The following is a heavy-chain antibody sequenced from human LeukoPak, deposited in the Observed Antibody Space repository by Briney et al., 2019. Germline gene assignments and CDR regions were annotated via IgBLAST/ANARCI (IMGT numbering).Heavy chain of an antibody. V-gene: IGHV4-34*01. Sequence: PSETLSLTCAVYGGSFSGYYWSWIRQPPGKGLEWIGEINHSGSTNYNPSLKSRVTISVDTSKNQFSLKLSSVTAADTAVYYCAFDTYYYDSSGYRWGQGTLVTVSS. D-gene: IGHD3-22*01. CDR1: GGSFSGYY. CDR3: AFDTYYYDSSGYR. J-gene: IGHJ4*02. CDR2: INHSGST.